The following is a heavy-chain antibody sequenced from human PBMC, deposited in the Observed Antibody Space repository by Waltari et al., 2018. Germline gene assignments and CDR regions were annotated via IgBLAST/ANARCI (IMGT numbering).Heavy chain of an antibody. CDR1: GFTLRSYW. CDR3: ARGQVATKYGMDV. Sequence: EEQLVESGGGLVQPGGSLRLSCAASGFTLRSYWMTWVRQAPGKGLEWVANIKQDESEKYYVDSVKGRFTISRDNAKNSLYRQRNSLRAEDTAVYYCARGQVATKYGMDVWGQGTTVTISS. V-gene: IGHV3-7*01. D-gene: IGHD5-12*01. J-gene: IGHJ6*02. CDR2: IKQDESEK.